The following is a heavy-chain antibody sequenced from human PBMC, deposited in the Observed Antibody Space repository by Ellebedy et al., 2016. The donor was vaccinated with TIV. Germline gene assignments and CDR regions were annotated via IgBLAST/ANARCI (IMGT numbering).Heavy chain of an antibody. D-gene: IGHD1-14*01. CDR2: ISYDGSNK. V-gene: IGHV3-30-3*01. Sequence: GESLKISXAASGFTFSSYAMHWVRQAPGKGLEWVAVISYDGSNKYYADSVKGRFTISRDNSKNTLYLQMNSLRAEDTAVYYCARSRNRSGWGYWGQGTLVTVSS. J-gene: IGHJ4*02. CDR3: ARSRNRSGWGY. CDR1: GFTFSSYA.